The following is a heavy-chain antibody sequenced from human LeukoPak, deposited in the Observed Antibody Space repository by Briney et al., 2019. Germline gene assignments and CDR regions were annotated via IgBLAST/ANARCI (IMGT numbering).Heavy chain of an antibody. CDR2: IYTSGST. CDR1: GGSISSGGYY. Sequence: SQTLSLTCTVSGGSISSGGYYWSWIRQPAGKGLEWIGRIYTSGSTNYNPSLKSRVTMSVDTSKNQFSLKLSSVTAADTAVYYCARGRGLQPLWGWGQGTLVTVSS. V-gene: IGHV4-61*02. D-gene: IGHD4-11*01. J-gene: IGHJ4*02. CDR3: ARGRGLQPLWG.